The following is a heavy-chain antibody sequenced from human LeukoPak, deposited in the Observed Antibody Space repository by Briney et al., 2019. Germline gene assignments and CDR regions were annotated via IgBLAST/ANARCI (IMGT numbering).Heavy chain of an antibody. CDR3: AREGGDAFDI. J-gene: IGHJ3*02. Sequence: GGSLRLSCAASGFTFSSYWMTWFRLAPGKGLEWVANIKQDGSEKYFVDSVKGRFTISRDNAKNSLYLQMNSLTAEDTAVYYCAREGGDAFDIWGQGTMVTVSS. CDR2: IKQDGSEK. V-gene: IGHV3-7*01. CDR1: GFTFSSYW. D-gene: IGHD3-16*01.